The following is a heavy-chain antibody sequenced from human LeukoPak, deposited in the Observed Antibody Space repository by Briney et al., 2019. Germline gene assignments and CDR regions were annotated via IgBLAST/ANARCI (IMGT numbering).Heavy chain of an antibody. Sequence: SETLSLTCTVSGGSISSSTYYWGWIRQPPGKGLEWIGSIFYSGRTYYNPSLKSRVTVSLDTSKNQFSLELSSVTAADTAVYYCARGDYYDLDYWGQGTLVTVSS. V-gene: IGHV4-39*07. J-gene: IGHJ4*02. CDR2: IFYSGRT. CDR1: GGSISSSTYY. D-gene: IGHD3-22*01. CDR3: ARGDYYDLDY.